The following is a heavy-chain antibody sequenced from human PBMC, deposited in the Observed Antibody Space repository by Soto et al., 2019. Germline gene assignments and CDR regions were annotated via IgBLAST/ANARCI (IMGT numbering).Heavy chain of an antibody. CDR1: GGSISSGGYS. CDR2: IYYSGNT. Sequence: SETLSLTCAVSGGSISSGGYSWSWIRQPPGKGLEWIGDIYYSGNTNYNPSLKSRVTISVDTSKNQFSLNLSSVTAADTAVYYCARVGSRAVPGTSPLNHWDKGTLVTVSS. J-gene: IGHJ5*02. D-gene: IGHD6-19*01. V-gene: IGHV4-61*08. CDR3: ARVGSRAVPGTSPLNH.